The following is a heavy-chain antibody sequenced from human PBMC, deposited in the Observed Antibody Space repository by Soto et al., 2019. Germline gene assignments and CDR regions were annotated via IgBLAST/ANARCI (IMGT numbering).Heavy chain of an antibody. Sequence: QVQLVQSGAEVKKPGASVKVSCKASGYTFTSYDINWVRQATGQGLEWMGWMNPNSGNTGYAQTFQSRVAKTRSTSISTAYRSLTSLRSEDTAVYYCARERGSGSYYTPGFDPWGQGSLVTVSS. CDR2: MNPNSGNT. V-gene: IGHV1-8*01. CDR1: GYTFTSYD. D-gene: IGHD3-10*01. CDR3: ARERGSGSYYTPGFDP. J-gene: IGHJ5*02.